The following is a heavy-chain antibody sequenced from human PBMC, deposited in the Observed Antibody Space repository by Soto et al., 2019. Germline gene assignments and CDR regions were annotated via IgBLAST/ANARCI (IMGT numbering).Heavy chain of an antibody. CDR3: AYGSRDILTGYSPDFDY. Sequence: QVQLQQWDAGLLKPSETLSLTCAVYGGSFSGYYWSWIRQPPGKGLEWIGEINHSGSTNYNPSLKSRVTISVDTSKNQFSLKLSSVTAADTAVYYCAYGSRDILTGYSPDFDYWGQGTLVTVSS. CDR1: GGSFSGYY. J-gene: IGHJ4*02. D-gene: IGHD3-9*01. CDR2: INHSGST. V-gene: IGHV4-34*01.